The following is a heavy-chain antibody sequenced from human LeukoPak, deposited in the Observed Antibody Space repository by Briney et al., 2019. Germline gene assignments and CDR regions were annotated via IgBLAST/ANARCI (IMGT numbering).Heavy chain of an antibody. Sequence: SETLSLTCTVSAGSISNYYWSWIRQPPGKGLEWIGYISYSGSTNYNPSLKSRVTISVDTSKNQFSLKLSSVTAADTAVYYCARHFFVGSEDAFDIWGQGTMVTVSS. CDR2: ISYSGST. J-gene: IGHJ3*02. D-gene: IGHD6-25*01. V-gene: IGHV4-59*08. CDR1: AGSISNYY. CDR3: ARHFFVGSEDAFDI.